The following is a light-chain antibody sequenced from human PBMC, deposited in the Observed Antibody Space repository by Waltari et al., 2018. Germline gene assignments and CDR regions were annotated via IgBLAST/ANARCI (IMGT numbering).Light chain of an antibody. CDR2: GAS. CDR1: QSVNSSY. Sequence: TQSPGTLSLSPGERATLSCRASQSVNSSYLAWYQQKPGQAPRLLIYGASSRATGIPDRFSGGGSGTDFTLTISRLEPEDFAVYYCQRYGSSSVTFGQGTKLEIK. CDR3: QRYGSSSVT. J-gene: IGKJ2*01. V-gene: IGKV3-20*01.